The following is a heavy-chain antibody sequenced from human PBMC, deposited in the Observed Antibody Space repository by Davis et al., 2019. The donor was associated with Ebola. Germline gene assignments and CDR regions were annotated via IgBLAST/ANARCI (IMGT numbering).Heavy chain of an antibody. Sequence: GESLKISCAASGFSFATSAMHWVRQAPGKGLEWVAFLSYDEKNKKYGDSVKGRFTISRDNAKNTLYLQMNSLSAEDTAVYYCARDFQGLSYWGQGTLVTVSS. D-gene: IGHD3-16*01. CDR3: ARDFQGLSY. CDR2: LSYDEKNK. CDR1: GFSFATSA. J-gene: IGHJ4*02. V-gene: IGHV3-30*04.